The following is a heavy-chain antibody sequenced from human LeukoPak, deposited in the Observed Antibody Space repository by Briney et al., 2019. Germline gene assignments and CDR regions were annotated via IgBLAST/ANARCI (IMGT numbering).Heavy chain of an antibody. V-gene: IGHV4-59*01. CDR3: ARGGGYASPVGY. Sequence: SETLSLTCTLSGGSISTYYRSWIRQPPGKGLEWIGYIYHSGSTNYNPSLKSRVTISVDTSKNQFSLKLSSVTAADTAVYYCARGGGYASPVGYWGQGALVTVSS. D-gene: IGHD5-12*01. CDR2: IYHSGST. CDR1: GGSISTYY. J-gene: IGHJ4*02.